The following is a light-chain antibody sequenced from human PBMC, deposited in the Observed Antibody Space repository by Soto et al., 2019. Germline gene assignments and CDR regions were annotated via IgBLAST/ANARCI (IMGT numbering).Light chain of an antibody. CDR1: QSISNW. Sequence: DIQMTQSPSTLSASVGDRITITCRASQSISNWLAWYQQKPGKAPDLLIYKASTLQSGVPSRFSGSGSGTDFTLTISSLQPEDFATYYCQQSYSTLITFGQGTRLEIK. CDR2: KAS. J-gene: IGKJ5*01. V-gene: IGKV1-5*03. CDR3: QQSYSTLIT.